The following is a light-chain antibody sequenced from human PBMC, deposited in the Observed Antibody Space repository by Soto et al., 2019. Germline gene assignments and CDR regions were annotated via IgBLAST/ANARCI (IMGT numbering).Light chain of an antibody. CDR2: GAS. CDR3: LEDINWPWT. V-gene: IGKV1-6*01. Sequence: AIRINQSLISLSASRGDRVTXSCRASHGIGNALGWYQQKPGKPPKLLIYGASNLQSGVPPRFSGRGSGTDFTLAISSLQPEDSATYYCLEDINWPWTLVQGTKLDIK. CDR1: HGIGNA. J-gene: IGKJ1*01.